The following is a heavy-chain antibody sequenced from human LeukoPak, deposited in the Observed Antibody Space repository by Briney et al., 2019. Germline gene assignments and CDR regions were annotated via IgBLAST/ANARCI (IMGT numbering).Heavy chain of an antibody. CDR1: GFTFSSFA. Sequence: GSLRLSCTASGFTFSSFAMSWIRQAPGKGLEWVAAISGCVGSTSYASSAKGRFTIPRDNSKNTLYLQMNSRRAEDTAVYYCAKNMVASRGYAFDIWGQGTMVTVSS. D-gene: IGHD5-12*01. V-gene: IGHV3-23*01. CDR3: AKNMVASRGYAFDI. J-gene: IGHJ3*02. CDR2: ISGCVGST.